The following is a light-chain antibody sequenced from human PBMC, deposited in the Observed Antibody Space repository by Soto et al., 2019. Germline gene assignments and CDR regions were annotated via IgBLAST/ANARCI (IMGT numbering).Light chain of an antibody. CDR3: QQRYRWPLT. CDR2: DAS. CDR1: HSVSSD. J-gene: IGKJ4*01. Sequence: EIVLTQSPATLSLSPGERATLSCRASHSVSSDLLWYQQKPGQSPRLLISDASNRATGIPARFSGSGSGTDFTLTISSLAPEDVAVYYCQQRYRWPLTFGGGTRVEIK. V-gene: IGKV3-11*01.